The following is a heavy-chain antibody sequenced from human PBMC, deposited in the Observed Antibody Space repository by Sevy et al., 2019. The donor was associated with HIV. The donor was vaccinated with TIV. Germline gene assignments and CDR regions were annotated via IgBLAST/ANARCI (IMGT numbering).Heavy chain of an antibody. Sequence: GGSLRLSCVASGFNLSPYWMTWVRQAPGKGLEWVANIKQDGNEQYYVDSVKGRFTVSRDNAKNALYLQMYSLRVEDTAVYFCASNTYHYDSNTYYPVYWGQGTQVSVSS. J-gene: IGHJ4*02. V-gene: IGHV3-7*01. D-gene: IGHD3-22*01. CDR1: GFNLSPYW. CDR3: ASNTYHYDSNTYYPVY. CDR2: IKQDGNEQ.